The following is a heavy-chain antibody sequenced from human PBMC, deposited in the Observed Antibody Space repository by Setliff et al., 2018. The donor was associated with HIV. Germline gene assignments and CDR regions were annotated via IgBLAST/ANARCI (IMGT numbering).Heavy chain of an antibody. CDR1: GFTFSKYA. D-gene: IGHD1-26*01. CDR2: ISGDTAST. J-gene: IGHJ4*02. Sequence: GGSLRLSCAASGFTFSKYAMSWVRQAPGKGLEWVSGISGDTASTFYADSVKGRFTISRDNSKNTVYVQMNSLRAEDTGVYYCVGPRGDSGSSTDYWGQGTLVTVSS. CDR3: VGPRGDSGSSTDY. V-gene: IGHV3-23*01.